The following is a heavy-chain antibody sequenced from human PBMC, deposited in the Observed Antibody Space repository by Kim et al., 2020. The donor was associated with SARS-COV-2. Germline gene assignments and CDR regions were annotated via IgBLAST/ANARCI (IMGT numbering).Heavy chain of an antibody. CDR1: GFTFSSYA. CDR2: ISGGGGST. V-gene: IGHV3-23*01. D-gene: IGHD3-10*01. J-gene: IGHJ4*02. CDR3: AKVRFGLGFDY. Sequence: GGSLRLSCAASGFTFSSYAMSWVRQAPGKGLEWVSPISGGGGSTNYADSVKGRFTISRDNSKNTLYLQMNSLRAEDTAVYYCAKVRFGLGFDYWGQGTLVTVSS.